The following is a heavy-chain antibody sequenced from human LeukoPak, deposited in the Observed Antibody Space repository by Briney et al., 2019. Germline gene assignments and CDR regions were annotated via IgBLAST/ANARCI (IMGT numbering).Heavy chain of an antibody. D-gene: IGHD2/OR15-2a*01. Sequence: SETLSLTCTVSGGSISSYYWSWIRQPPGKGQEWIGYIYYSGSTNYNPSLKSRVTISVDTSKNQFSLKLSSVTAADTAVYYCARSTLLRPDAFDIWGQGTMVTVSS. J-gene: IGHJ3*02. CDR1: GGSISSYY. CDR3: ARSTLLRPDAFDI. V-gene: IGHV4-59*01. CDR2: IYYSGST.